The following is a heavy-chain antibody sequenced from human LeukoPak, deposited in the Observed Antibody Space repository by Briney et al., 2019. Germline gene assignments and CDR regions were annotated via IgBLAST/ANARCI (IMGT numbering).Heavy chain of an antibody. CDR3: ARVTAVATIGSWFDP. Sequence: PSETLSLTCTVSGGSISSSSYYWGWIRQPPGKGLEWIGSIYYSRSTYYNPSLKSRVTISVDTSKNQFSLKLSSVTAADTAVYYCARVTAVATIGSWFDPWGQGTLVTVSS. D-gene: IGHD5-12*01. V-gene: IGHV4-39*01. J-gene: IGHJ5*02. CDR2: IYYSRST. CDR1: GGSISSSSYY.